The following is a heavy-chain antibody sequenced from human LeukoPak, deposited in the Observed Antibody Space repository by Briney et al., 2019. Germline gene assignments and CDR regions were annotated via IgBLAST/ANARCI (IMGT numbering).Heavy chain of an antibody. Sequence: GVSVKVFCKACGYIFTGYYMLGVTRARGQGREDMGRINPNSGGTTYAQKFQGRVTMTRDTSISTAYMELSRLRSDDTALYYCAREQSGSYYNYWGQGTLVTVPS. D-gene: IGHD1-26*01. CDR3: AREQSGSYYNY. V-gene: IGHV1-2*02. CDR2: INPNSGGT. J-gene: IGHJ4*02. CDR1: GYIFTGYY.